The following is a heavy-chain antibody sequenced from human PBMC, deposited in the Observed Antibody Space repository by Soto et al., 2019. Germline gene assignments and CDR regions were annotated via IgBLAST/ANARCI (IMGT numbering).Heavy chain of an antibody. Sequence: ASVKVSCKASGYTFTSYGISWVQQAPGQGLEWMGWISAYNGNTNYAQKLQGRVTMTTDTSTSTAYMELRSLRSDDTAVYYCARAEWECSGGSCYYFDYWSQGTLVTVSS. CDR3: ARAEWECSGGSCYYFDY. V-gene: IGHV1-18*01. CDR2: ISAYNGNT. J-gene: IGHJ4*02. D-gene: IGHD2-15*01. CDR1: GYTFTSYG.